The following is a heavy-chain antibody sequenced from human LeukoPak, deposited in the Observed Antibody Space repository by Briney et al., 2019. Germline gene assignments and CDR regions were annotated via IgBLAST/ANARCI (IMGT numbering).Heavy chain of an antibody. CDR1: EFTFSSYA. V-gene: IGHV3-23*01. CDR3: AKVLLWFGELPYYFDY. D-gene: IGHD3-10*01. CDR2: ISGSGGST. Sequence: GGSLRLSCAASEFTFSSYAMSWVRQAPGKGLEWVSAISGSGGSTYYADSVKGRFTISRDNSKNTLYLQMNSLRAEDTAVYYCAKVLLWFGELPYYFDYWGQGTLVTVSS. J-gene: IGHJ4*02.